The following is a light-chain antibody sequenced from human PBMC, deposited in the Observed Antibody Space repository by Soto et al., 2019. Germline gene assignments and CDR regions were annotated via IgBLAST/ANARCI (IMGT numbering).Light chain of an antibody. CDR1: QRVSNNY. CDR3: QQYNNWPPLT. Sequence: EIVLTQSPGTLSLSPGERATLSCRASQRVSNNYLAWYQQKPGQAPRLLIDGASNSATGIPDRFSGSGSGTDFTLTISRLEPEDFAVYYCQQYNNWPPLTFGGGTKVEIK. J-gene: IGKJ4*01. CDR2: GAS. V-gene: IGKV3-20*01.